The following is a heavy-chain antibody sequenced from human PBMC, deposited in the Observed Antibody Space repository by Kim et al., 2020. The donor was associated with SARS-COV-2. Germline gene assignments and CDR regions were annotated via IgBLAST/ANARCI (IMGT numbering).Heavy chain of an antibody. D-gene: IGHD3-22*01. J-gene: IGHJ4*02. Sequence: GGSLRLSCAASGLTFSRYNMNWVRQDPGKGLELVSYISSSSSTLKYADSVKGRFTISRDNAKNTLYLQMNSLRDEDTAVYYCARGYYHDSRCYSNWGQGT. CDR2: ISSSSSTL. CDR1: GLTFSRYN. CDR3: ARGYYHDSRCYSN. V-gene: IGHV3-48*02.